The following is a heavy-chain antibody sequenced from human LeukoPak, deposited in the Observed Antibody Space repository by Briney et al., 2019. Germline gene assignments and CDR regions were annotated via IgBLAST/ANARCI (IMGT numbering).Heavy chain of an antibody. Sequence: ASVMVSCKASGYTFTNCGISWVRQAPGQGLEWMAWISANNGETRYAQNLQGRVTMTTDTSTSTAYMELRSLRSDDTAVYYCARVPPSAHQLLSSDYWGQGTQVTVSS. D-gene: IGHD2-2*01. V-gene: IGHV1-18*04. CDR2: ISANNGET. CDR3: ARVPPSAHQLLSSDY. CDR1: GYTFTNCG. J-gene: IGHJ4*02.